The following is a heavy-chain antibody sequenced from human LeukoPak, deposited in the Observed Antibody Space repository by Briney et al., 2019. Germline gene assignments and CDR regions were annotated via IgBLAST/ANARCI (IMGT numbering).Heavy chain of an antibody. Sequence: ASVKVSCKASGYTFTGYYIHWVRQAPGQGLEWMGWINPNSGGTNYAQKFQGRVTMTRDTSISTAYMELSRLRSDDTAVYYCARVYCSSTSCYENWFDPWGQGTLVTVSS. J-gene: IGHJ5*02. V-gene: IGHV1-2*02. D-gene: IGHD2-2*01. CDR2: INPNSGGT. CDR3: ARVYCSSTSCYENWFDP. CDR1: GYTFTGYY.